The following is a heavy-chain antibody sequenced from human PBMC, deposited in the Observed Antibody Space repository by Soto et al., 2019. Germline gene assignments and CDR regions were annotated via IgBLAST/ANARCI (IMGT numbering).Heavy chain of an antibody. V-gene: IGHV4-34*01. J-gene: IGHJ4*02. Sequence: QVQLQQWGAGLLKPSETLSLTCAVYGGSFSGYYWSWIRQPPGKGLEWIGEINHSGSTNYNPSLKSRATISVDTSKNQFSLKLSSVTAADTAVYYCTLEGSGGVFDYWGQGTLVTVSS. CDR3: TLEGSGGVFDY. CDR1: GGSFSGYY. CDR2: INHSGST. D-gene: IGHD3-10*01.